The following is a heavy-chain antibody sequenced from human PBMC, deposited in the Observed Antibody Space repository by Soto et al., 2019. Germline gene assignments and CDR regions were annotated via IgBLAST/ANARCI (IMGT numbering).Heavy chain of an antibody. D-gene: IGHD3-22*01. Sequence: PGGSLRLSCAASGFTFSDYYMSWIRQAPGKGLEWVSYISSSGSTIYYADSVKGRFTISRDNSKNTLYLQMNSLRAEDTAVYYCAKESTYYYDSSGYPLWYFDYWGQGTLVTVSS. CDR1: GFTFSDYY. V-gene: IGHV3-11*04. CDR3: AKESTYYYDSSGYPLWYFDY. J-gene: IGHJ4*02. CDR2: ISSSGSTI.